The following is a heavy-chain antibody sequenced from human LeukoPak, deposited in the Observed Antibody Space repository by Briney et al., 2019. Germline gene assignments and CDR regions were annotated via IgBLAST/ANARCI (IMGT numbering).Heavy chain of an antibody. V-gene: IGHV1-2*02. D-gene: IGHD3-3*01. Sequence: ASVKVSCKASGYTFTSYDINWVRQATGQGLEWMGWINPNSGGTNYAQKFQGRVTMTRDTSISTAYMELNRLRSDDTAVYYCARVGFWSGYSDYWGQGTLVTVSS. CDR2: INPNSGGT. CDR1: GYTFTSYD. CDR3: ARVGFWSGYSDY. J-gene: IGHJ4*02.